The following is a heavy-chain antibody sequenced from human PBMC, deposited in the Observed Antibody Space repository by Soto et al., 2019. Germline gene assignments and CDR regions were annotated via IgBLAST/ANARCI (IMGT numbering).Heavy chain of an antibody. D-gene: IGHD1-7*01. Sequence: QVQLQESGPGLVKPSETLSLTCTVSGGSISSYYWSWIRQPPGKGLEWIGYIYYSGSTNYNPSLKSRVTISVDTSKNQFSLKLSSVTAADTAVYYCARESVGTGTPERLFDYWGQGTLVTVSS. V-gene: IGHV4-59*12. CDR3: ARESVGTGTPERLFDY. CDR2: IYYSGST. J-gene: IGHJ4*02. CDR1: GGSISSYY.